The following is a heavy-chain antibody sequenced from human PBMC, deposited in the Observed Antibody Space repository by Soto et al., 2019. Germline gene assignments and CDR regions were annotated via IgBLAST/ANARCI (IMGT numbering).Heavy chain of an antibody. Sequence: SETLSLTCTFSCGSIISYYWSWIRQSAGKRLEWIGRINPSGSTNYDPSLKSRVTMSLDTSKNQLSLRLSSVTAADTAVYYCARDTSRGYTYDYWGQGTLVTVSS. V-gene: IGHV4-4*07. D-gene: IGHD5-18*01. CDR1: CGSIISYY. J-gene: IGHJ4*02. CDR3: ARDTSRGYTYDY. CDR2: INPSGST.